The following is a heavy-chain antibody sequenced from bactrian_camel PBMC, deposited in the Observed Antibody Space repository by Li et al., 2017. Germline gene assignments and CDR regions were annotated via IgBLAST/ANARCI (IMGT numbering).Heavy chain of an antibody. CDR2: IERDGSI. D-gene: IGHD7*01. CDR1: GHTEHTYC. J-gene: IGHJ4*01. V-gene: IGHV3S53*01. CDR3: VADNVIGAVATL. Sequence: QVQLVESGGGSVQSGGSLRLSCAASGHTEHTYCTGWFRQSPGKEREAVATIERDGSISYADSVKGRFAISRDNAVITVSLQMNSLRPEDTAMYYCVADNVIGAVATLWGQGTQVTVS.